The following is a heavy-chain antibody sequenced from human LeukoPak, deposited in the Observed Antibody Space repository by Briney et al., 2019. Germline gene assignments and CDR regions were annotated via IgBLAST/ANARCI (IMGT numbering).Heavy chain of an antibody. Sequence: GGSLRLSCAASGFTVSSNYMSWVRQAPGKGLEWVSVVYSGGSTYYADSVKGRFTISRDNSKNTLYLQMNSLRAEDTAVYYCTTDFGGSYEDYWGQGTLVTVSS. V-gene: IGHV3-53*01. CDR2: VYSGGST. J-gene: IGHJ4*02. CDR3: TTDFGGSYEDY. CDR1: GFTVSSNY. D-gene: IGHD1-26*01.